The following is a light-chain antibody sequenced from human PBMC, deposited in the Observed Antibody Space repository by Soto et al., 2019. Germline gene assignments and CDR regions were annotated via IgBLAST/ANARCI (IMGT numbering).Light chain of an antibody. Sequence: QPVLTQPPSASGTPGQRVTISCSESSSNIGSTFLYWYQHLPGTAPKLLIYRNNQRPSGVPERFSASKSGASASLAISGLRSEDEADYYCAAWDDSLSVGVFGGGTKLTVL. CDR3: AAWDDSLSVGV. CDR2: RNN. J-gene: IGLJ3*02. V-gene: IGLV1-47*01. CDR1: SSNIGSTF.